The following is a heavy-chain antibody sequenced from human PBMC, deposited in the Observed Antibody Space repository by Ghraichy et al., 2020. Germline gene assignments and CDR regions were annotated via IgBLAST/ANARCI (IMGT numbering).Heavy chain of an antibody. CDR1: GVIVTYNY. CDR3: AGYSYGVLRF. V-gene: IGHV3-53*01. Sequence: GGSLRLSCVASGVIVTYNYMNWVRQAPGKGPEWVSGIHNNGKTFYADSVKGRFTISRDNSKNTIYLQMNRLSAEDTALYYCAGYSYGVLRFWGQGAQVTVSS. CDR2: IHNNGKT. D-gene: IGHD3-10*01. J-gene: IGHJ4*02.